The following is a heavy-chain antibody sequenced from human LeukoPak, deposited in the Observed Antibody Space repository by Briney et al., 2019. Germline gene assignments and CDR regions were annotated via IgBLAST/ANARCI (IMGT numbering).Heavy chain of an antibody. J-gene: IGHJ5*02. Sequence: SETLSLTCTVSGGSISGYYWSWIRQPPGKGLEWIGYIYYSGSTNYNPSLKSRVTISVDTSKNQFSLKLSSVTAADTAVYYCARASIVATIHQRRGFNLWFDPWGQGTLVTVSS. CDR2: IYYSGST. V-gene: IGHV4-59*01. CDR3: ARASIVATIHQRRGFNLWFDP. D-gene: IGHD5-12*01. CDR1: GGSISGYY.